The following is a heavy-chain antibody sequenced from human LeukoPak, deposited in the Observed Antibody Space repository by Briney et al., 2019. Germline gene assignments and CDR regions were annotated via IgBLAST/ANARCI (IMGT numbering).Heavy chain of an antibody. V-gene: IGHV4-59*01. CDR2: VYYSGTT. CDR1: GGLISSYY. D-gene: IGHD2-21*01. CDR3: ARAAPLLVAPQDY. J-gene: IGHJ4*02. Sequence: SETLSLTCTISGGLISSYYWNWIRQPPGKGLEWIGYVYYSGTTNYNPSLQSRVTISVDTSKNQFSLMLSSVTAADTAIYYCARAAPLLVAPQDYWGQGALVTVSS.